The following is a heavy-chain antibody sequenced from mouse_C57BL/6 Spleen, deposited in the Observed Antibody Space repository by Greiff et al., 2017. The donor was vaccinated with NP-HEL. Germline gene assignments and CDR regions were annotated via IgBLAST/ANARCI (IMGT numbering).Heavy chain of an antibody. J-gene: IGHJ4*01. CDR3: SDGYPYYAMDY. CDR1: GYTFTSYW. CDR2: IYPGNSDT. V-gene: IGHV1-5*01. Sequence: EVQLQQSGTVLARPGASVKMSCKTSGYTFTSYWMHWVKQRPGQGLEWIGAIYPGNSDTRYNQKFKGKAKLTAVTSASTAYMELSSLTNEDSAVYYCSDGYPYYAMDYWGQGTSVTVSS. D-gene: IGHD2-3*01.